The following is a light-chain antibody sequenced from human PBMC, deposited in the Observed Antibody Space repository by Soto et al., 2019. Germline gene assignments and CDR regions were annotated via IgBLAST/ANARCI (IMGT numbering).Light chain of an antibody. CDR2: ATS. CDR1: QSVSSTH. Sequence: EILLTQSPGTLSLSPGERATHSCRASQSVSSTHLGWYQQRPGPAPRLLIYATSSRATGIPDRFSDSGSGTDFTLTISRLEPEDFAVYYCQEYGTSRTFGQGTKVDIK. V-gene: IGKV3-20*01. CDR3: QEYGTSRT. J-gene: IGKJ1*01.